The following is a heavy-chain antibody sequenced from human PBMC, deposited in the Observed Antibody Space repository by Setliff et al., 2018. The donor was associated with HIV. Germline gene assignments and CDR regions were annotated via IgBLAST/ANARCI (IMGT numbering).Heavy chain of an antibody. D-gene: IGHD1-26*01. V-gene: IGHV1-46*01. CDR2: IDPSGAST. J-gene: IGHJ4*02. Sequence: GASVKVSCKASGYTFINYAMNWVRQAPGQGLEWMGIIDPSGASTSYAQKFQGRVTITTDESTRTSYMELSSLRSEDTAVYYCARERSYYPNYFDYWGQGTLVTVSS. CDR3: ARERSYYPNYFDY. CDR1: GYTFINYA.